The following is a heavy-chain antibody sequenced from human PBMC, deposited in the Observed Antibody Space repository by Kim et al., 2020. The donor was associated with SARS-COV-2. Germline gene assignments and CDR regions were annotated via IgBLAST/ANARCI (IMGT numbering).Heavy chain of an antibody. CDR1: GGSISSSSYY. J-gene: IGHJ4*02. CDR2: IYYSGST. Sequence: SETLSLTCTVSGGSISSSSYYWGWIRQPPGKGLEWIGSIYYSGSTYYNPSLKSRVTISVDTSKNQFSLKLSSVTAADTAVYYCARQDSSSGSFDYWGQGTLVTVSS. V-gene: IGHV4-39*01. D-gene: IGHD6-13*01. CDR3: ARQDSSSGSFDY.